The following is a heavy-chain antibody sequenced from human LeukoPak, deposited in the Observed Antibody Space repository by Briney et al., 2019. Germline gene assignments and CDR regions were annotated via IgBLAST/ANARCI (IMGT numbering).Heavy chain of an antibody. CDR1: GFSFSDYY. J-gene: IGHJ4*02. CDR3: ARTWGVADS. Sequence: GGSLRLSCAASGFSFSDYYMSWIRQAPGKGLEWVSYISSGGTSIYYADSVRGRFTISRDNAENSLYLQMTSLRVDDTAVYYCARTWGVADSWGQGALVTVSS. V-gene: IGHV3-11*04. D-gene: IGHD3-16*01. CDR2: ISSGGTSI.